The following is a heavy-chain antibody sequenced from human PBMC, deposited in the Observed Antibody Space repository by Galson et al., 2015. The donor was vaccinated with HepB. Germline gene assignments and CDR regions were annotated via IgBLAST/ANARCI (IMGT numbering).Heavy chain of an antibody. D-gene: IGHD6-19*01. J-gene: IGHJ4*02. V-gene: IGHV5-10-1*01. Sequence: QSGAEVKKPGESLRISCKGSGYSFTSYWISWVRQMPGKGLEWMGRIDPSDSYTNYSPSFQGHVTISADKSISTAYLQWSSLKASDTAMYYCARGTRPHPTSGSGWYGYWGQGTLVTVSS. CDR1: GYSFTSYW. CDR2: IDPSDSYT. CDR3: ARGTRPHPTSGSGWYGY.